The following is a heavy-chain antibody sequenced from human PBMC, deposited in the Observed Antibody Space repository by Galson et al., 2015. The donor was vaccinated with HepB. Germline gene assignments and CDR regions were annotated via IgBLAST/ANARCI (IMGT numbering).Heavy chain of an antibody. CDR3: AREPLYSGTYFL. V-gene: IGHV3-49*03. J-gene: IGHJ3*01. CDR1: GFTLGDYP. CDR2: IRSKAYGETT. Sequence: SLRLSCAASGFTLGDYPMSWFRQAPGKGLEWVGFIRSKAYGETTEYAASVNGRFTISCDDSKNIAYLQMNSLKTEDTAVYYCAREPLYSGTYFLWGQGTMVTVSS. D-gene: IGHD1-26*01.